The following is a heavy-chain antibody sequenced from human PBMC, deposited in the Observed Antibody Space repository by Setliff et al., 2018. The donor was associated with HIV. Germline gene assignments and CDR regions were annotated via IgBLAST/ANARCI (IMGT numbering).Heavy chain of an antibody. CDR3: TREPTRYTNSPRGRYFQY. D-gene: IGHD2-2*02. Sequence: GESLKISCAASGFTFDDYTMHWVRQAPGKGLEWVSIISWDGGNTYYADSVKGRFTISRDNDNNSLYLQMNSLTAGDTAMYYCTREPTRYTNSPRGRYFQYWGRGTLVTVSS. J-gene: IGHJ1*01. V-gene: IGHV3-43*01. CDR1: GFTFDDYT. CDR2: ISWDGGNT.